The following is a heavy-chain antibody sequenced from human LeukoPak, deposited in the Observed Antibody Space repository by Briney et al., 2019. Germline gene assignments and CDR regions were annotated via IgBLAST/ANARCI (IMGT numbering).Heavy chain of an antibody. CDR1: GYSFTNYW. V-gene: IGHV5-51*01. CDR2: IYPGDSDT. J-gene: IGHJ6*02. Sequence: GESLKISCQGSGYSFTNYWIGWVRQMPGKGLAWMGIIYPGDSDTRYSPSFEGQVTISVDKSRSTAYLHWSSLKASDSGIYYWXXXXXXXXXXXXLAGHNHGLDVWGQGTAVTVSS. D-gene: IGHD6-19*01. CDR3: XXXXXXXXXXXXLAGHNHGLDV.